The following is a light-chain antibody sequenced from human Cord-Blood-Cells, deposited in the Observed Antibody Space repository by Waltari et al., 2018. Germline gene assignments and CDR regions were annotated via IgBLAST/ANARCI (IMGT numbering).Light chain of an antibody. J-gene: IGLJ2*01. V-gene: IGLV2-14*01. Sequence: QSALTPPASVSGSPGQSITISCTVTSSDVVGYNYVPWYQQHPGTAPKLMIYDVSNRPSGVANRVSGSKSGNTASLTISGLQAEDEADYYCSSYTSSSTPVVFGGGTKLTVL. CDR2: DVS. CDR3: SSYTSSSTPVV. CDR1: SSDVVGYNY.